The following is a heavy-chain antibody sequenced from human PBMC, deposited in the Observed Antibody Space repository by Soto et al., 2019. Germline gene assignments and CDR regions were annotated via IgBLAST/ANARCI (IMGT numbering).Heavy chain of an antibody. D-gene: IGHD4-4*01. J-gene: IGHJ6*02. V-gene: IGHV1-18*01. CDR1: GYNFTNFG. Sequence: QVQLIQSAAEVKKPGASVKVSCKTSGYNFTNFGISWVRQAPGQGLEWMGWISAYEGNTNHAQKFQGRVTMTTDTSTSTAYMELRSLTSDDTAVYYCARYLTIVTSVYYYYGMDVWGQGTTVTVSS. CDR2: ISAYEGNT. CDR3: ARYLTIVTSVYYYYGMDV.